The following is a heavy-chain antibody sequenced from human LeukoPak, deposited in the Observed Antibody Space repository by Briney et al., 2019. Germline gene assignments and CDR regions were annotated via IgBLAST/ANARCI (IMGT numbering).Heavy chain of an antibody. J-gene: IGHJ4*02. CDR1: GGTFSSYA. Sequence: ASVKVSCKASGGTFSSYAMSWVRQAPGQGLEWMGRIIPILGIANYAQKFQGRVTITADKSTSTAYMELSSLRSEDTAVYYCARGPLTGVTLFDYWGQGTLVTVSS. CDR3: ARGPLTGVTLFDY. V-gene: IGHV1-69*04. CDR2: IIPILGIA. D-gene: IGHD3-10*01.